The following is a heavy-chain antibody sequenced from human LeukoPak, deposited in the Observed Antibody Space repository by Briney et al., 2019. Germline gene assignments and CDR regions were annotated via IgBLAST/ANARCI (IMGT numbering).Heavy chain of an antibody. CDR2: IIPILGIA. CDR3: ARGTTVTPNNGFDP. Sequence: SVKVSCKASGGTFSSYAISWVRQAPGQGLEWMGRIIPILGIANYAQKFQGRVTITADKSTSTAYMELSSLRSEDTAVYYCARGTTVTPNNGFDPWGQGTLVTVSS. V-gene: IGHV1-69*04. J-gene: IGHJ5*02. CDR1: GGTFSSYA. D-gene: IGHD4-17*01.